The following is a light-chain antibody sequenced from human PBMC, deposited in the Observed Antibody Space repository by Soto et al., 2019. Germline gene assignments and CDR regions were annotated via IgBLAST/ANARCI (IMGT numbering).Light chain of an antibody. V-gene: IGKV1-33*01. CDR1: QDITNY. J-gene: IGKJ4*01. CDR3: QQYENLPLT. CDR2: DAA. Sequence: DIQMTHSPSSLSASVGDGVTITCQASQDITNYLNWYQQKPGKSPKXLIFDAANLEAGVPSRFSGSGSGTDFTFTISSLQPEDIATYYCQQYENLPLTFGGGTKVDIK.